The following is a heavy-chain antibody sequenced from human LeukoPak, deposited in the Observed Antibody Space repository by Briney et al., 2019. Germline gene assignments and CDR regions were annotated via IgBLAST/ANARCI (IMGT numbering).Heavy chain of an antibody. V-gene: IGHV1-69*13. CDR3: ARGELYYYDSSGYAYFDY. Sequence: SVKVSCKASVGTFSSYAISWGRPAPGQGLEWMGGIIPIFGTANYAQKFQGRVTTTADESQSTSYMELSSLRSEDTAVYYCARGELYYYDSSGYAYFDYWGQGTLVTVSS. CDR2: IIPIFGTA. D-gene: IGHD3-22*01. CDR1: VGTFSSYA. J-gene: IGHJ4*02.